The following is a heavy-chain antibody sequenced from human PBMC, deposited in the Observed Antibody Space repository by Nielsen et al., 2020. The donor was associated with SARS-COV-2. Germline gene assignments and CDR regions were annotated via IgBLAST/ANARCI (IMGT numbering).Heavy chain of an antibody. CDR1: GGPISSSNW. V-gene: IGHV4-4*02. J-gene: IGHJ6*02. Sequence: SETLSLTCAVSGGPISSSNWWSWVRQPPGKGLEWIGEIYHSGSTNYNPSLKSRVTISVDKSKNQFSLKLSSVTAADTAVYYCARGRGGYCSGGSCYPVNSYYYYGMDVWGQGTTVTVSS. CDR3: ARGRGGYCSGGSCYPVNSYYYYGMDV. CDR2: IYHSGST. D-gene: IGHD2-15*01.